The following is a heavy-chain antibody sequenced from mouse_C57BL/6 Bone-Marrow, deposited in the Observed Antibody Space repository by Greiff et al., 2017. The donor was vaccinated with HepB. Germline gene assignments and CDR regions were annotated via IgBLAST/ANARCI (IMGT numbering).Heavy chain of an antibody. J-gene: IGHJ2*01. Sequence: QVQLQQSGPELVKPGASVKISCKASGYAFSSSWMNWVKQRPGKGLEWIGRIYPGDGDTNYNGKFKGKATLTAFKSSSTAYMQLSSLTSEDSAVYFCARLDTTVVEGDWGQGTTLTVSS. D-gene: IGHD1-1*01. V-gene: IGHV1-82*01. CDR2: IYPGDGDT. CDR1: GYAFSSSW. CDR3: ARLDTTVVEGD.